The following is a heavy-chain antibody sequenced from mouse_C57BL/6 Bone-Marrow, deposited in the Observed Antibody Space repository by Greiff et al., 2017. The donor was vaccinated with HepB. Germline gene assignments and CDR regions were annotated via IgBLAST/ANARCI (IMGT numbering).Heavy chain of an antibody. J-gene: IGHJ3*01. V-gene: IGHV1-64*01. CDR3: ARAGLRAWFAY. Sequence: QVQLQQPGAELVKPGASVKLSCKASGYTFTSYWMQWVKQRPGQGLEWIGMIHPNSGSTNYNEKFKSKATLTVDKSSSTAYMQLSSLTSEDSAVYYCARAGLRAWFAYWGQGTLVTVSA. D-gene: IGHD2-4*01. CDR1: GYTFTSYW. CDR2: IHPNSGST.